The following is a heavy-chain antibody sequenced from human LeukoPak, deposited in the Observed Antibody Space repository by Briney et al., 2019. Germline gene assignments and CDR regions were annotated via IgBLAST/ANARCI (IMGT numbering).Heavy chain of an antibody. D-gene: IGHD6-19*01. Sequence: GGSLRLSCVASEFIFRSYAMSWVRQAPGKGLEWVSGISSSGGRTYYADSVKGHFTISRDNSKNTLYLQMNSLRAEDTAVYYCAKDLTAGFDYWGQGTLVTVSS. CDR2: ISSSGGRT. CDR1: EFIFRSYA. V-gene: IGHV3-23*01. CDR3: AKDLTAGFDY. J-gene: IGHJ4*02.